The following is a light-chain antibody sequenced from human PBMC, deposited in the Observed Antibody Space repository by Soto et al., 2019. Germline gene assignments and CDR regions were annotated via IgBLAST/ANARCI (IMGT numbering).Light chain of an antibody. J-gene: IGKJ1*01. Sequence: DIQMTQSPSSLSASVGDRVTITFRASQSISSYLNWYQQKPGKAPKLLIYAASSLQSGVPSRFSGSGSGTDFTLTINSLQPEDFATYSCQQSYNSPQTFGQGTKVDIK. CDR2: AAS. CDR3: QQSYNSPQT. V-gene: IGKV1-39*01. CDR1: QSISSY.